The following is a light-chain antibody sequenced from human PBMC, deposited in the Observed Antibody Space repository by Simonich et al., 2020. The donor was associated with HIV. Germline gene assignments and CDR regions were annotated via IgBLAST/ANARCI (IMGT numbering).Light chain of an antibody. CDR2: WAS. Sequence: DIVMTQSPDSLAVSLGERATINCKSSKSVLYSSNNKKYLAWYQKKPGQPPKLLIYWASTREYGVPDRFSGSGSGTDFTLTISSLQAEDVAVYYCQQYYSTPRTFGQGTKVEIK. CDR1: KSVLYSSNNKKY. J-gene: IGKJ1*01. V-gene: IGKV4-1*01. CDR3: QQYYSTPRT.